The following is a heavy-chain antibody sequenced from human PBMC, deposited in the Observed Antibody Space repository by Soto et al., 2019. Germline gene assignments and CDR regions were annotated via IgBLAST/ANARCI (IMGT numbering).Heavy chain of an antibody. J-gene: IGHJ5*02. CDR1: GGTSSSYA. CDR3: ARAGYCSSTSCYHWFDP. CDR2: IIPIFGTA. V-gene: IGHV1-69*06. Sequence: SVKVSCKASGGTSSSYAISWVRQAPGQGLEWMGGIIPIFGTANYAQKFQGRVTITADKSTSTAYMELSSLRSEDTAVYYCARAGYCSSTSCYHWFDPWGQGTLVTVSS. D-gene: IGHD2-2*01.